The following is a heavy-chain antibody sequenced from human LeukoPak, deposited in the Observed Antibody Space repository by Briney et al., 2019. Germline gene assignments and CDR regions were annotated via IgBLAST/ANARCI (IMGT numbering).Heavy chain of an antibody. CDR3: ARSGPYSSSIDY. CDR2: IYHSGST. V-gene: IGHV4-34*01. CDR1: GGSFSGYY. D-gene: IGHD6-6*01. Sequence: PSETLSLTCAVYGGSFSGYYWSWIRQPPGKGLEWIGEIYHSGSTNYNPSLKSRVTISVDTSKNQFSLKLSSVTAADTAVYYCARSGPYSSSIDYWGQGTLVTVSS. J-gene: IGHJ4*02.